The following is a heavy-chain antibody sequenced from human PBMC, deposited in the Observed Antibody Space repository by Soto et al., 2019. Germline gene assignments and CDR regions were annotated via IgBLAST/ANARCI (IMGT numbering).Heavy chain of an antibody. J-gene: IGHJ5*02. D-gene: IGHD6-13*01. CDR3: AGKKQQLTGGWFDP. CDR1: GYTFTSYG. Sequence: QVQLVQSGAEVKKPGASVKVSCKASGYTFTSYGISWVRQAPGQGLEWMGWISAYNGNTNYAQKLQGRVTMTTDTTTSTADMGRRSLRSDDTAVYYCAGKKQQLTGGWFDPWGQGTLVTVSS. V-gene: IGHV1-18*01. CDR2: ISAYNGNT.